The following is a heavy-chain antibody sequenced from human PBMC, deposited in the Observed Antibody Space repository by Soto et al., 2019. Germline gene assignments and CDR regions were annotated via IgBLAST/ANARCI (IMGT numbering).Heavy chain of an antibody. D-gene: IGHD3-10*01. Sequence: QVQLVESGGGVVQPGRSLRLSCAASGFTFSSYGMHWVRQAPGKGLEWVAVIWYDGSNKYYADSVKGRFTISRDNSKNTLYLQMNSLRAEDTAVYYCARDGATPGTGSGSYTDYYYGMDVWGQGTTVTVSS. CDR1: GFTFSSYG. CDR2: IWYDGSNK. J-gene: IGHJ6*02. CDR3: ARDGATPGTGSGSYTDYYYGMDV. V-gene: IGHV3-33*01.